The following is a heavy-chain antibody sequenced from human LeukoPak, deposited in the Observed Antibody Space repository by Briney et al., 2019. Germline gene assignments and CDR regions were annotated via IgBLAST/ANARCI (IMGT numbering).Heavy chain of an antibody. J-gene: IGHJ4*02. CDR3: AREHPVAIAADY. CDR1: GGSISGYY. CDR2: IYSSGST. V-gene: IGHV4-4*07. Sequence: KPSETPSLTCTVSGGSISGYYWSWVRQPAGKALESIGRIYSSGSTNYNPSLKSRATMSVDTSKNQFSLKLSSVTAADTAVYYCAREHPVAIAADYWGQGTLVTVSS. D-gene: IGHD5-12*01.